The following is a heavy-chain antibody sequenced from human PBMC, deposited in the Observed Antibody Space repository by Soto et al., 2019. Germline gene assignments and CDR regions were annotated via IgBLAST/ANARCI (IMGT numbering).Heavy chain of an antibody. D-gene: IGHD3-22*01. V-gene: IGHV4-39*07. Sequence: PSETLSLTCTVSGGSISSGGYYWSWIRQHPGKGLEWIGSIYHSGSTYYNPSLKSRVTISVDTSKNQFSLKLSSVTAADTAVYYCARDRNYYDSSGYYYWGQGTLVTVSS. CDR1: GGSISSGGYY. J-gene: IGHJ4*02. CDR2: IYHSGST. CDR3: ARDRNYYDSSGYYY.